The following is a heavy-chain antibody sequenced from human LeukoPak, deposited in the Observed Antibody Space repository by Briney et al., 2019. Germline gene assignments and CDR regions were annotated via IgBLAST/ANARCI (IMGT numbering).Heavy chain of an antibody. CDR2: IIRGLGIS. CDR3: ASARQRHCTNGVCPSLTDS. D-gene: IGHD2-8*01. CDR1: GGTFSSYA. V-gene: IGHV1-69*04. J-gene: IGHJ4*02. Sequence: GSSVKVSSKASGGTFSSYAINWVRQAPGQGLEWMGRIIRGLGISNYAQKFQGRVTITADKSTSTTYMELSSLRSEDTAVYYCASARQRHCTNGVCPSLTDSWGQGTLVTVSS.